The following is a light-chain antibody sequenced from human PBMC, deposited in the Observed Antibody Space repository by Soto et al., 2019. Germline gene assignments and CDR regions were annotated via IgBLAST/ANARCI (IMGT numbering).Light chain of an antibody. CDR2: DAS. J-gene: IGKJ3*01. CDR1: QSVSSY. Sequence: EIVFTHSPSTLSLSPVERATLSFRASQSVSSYLAWYQQKPGQAPRLLIYDASNRATGIPARFSGSGSGTDFTLTISSLEPEDFAVYYCKQRSNWPLFGPGTKVDIK. V-gene: IGKV3-11*01. CDR3: KQRSNWPL.